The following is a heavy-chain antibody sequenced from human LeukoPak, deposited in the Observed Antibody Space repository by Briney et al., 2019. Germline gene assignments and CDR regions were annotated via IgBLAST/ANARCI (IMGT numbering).Heavy chain of an antibody. V-gene: IGHV3-48*02. CDR1: AFTFSDYS. Sequence: SGGSLRLSCAASAFTFSDYSMNWVRQAPGKGLEWISYIDTSSSTMYYADSVMGRFTISRDNATESLYLQMNSLRDEDTAVYYCAREDDSWGPNNLDLWGQGTMVTVSS. CDR3: AREDDSWGPNNLDL. D-gene: IGHD7-27*01. J-gene: IGHJ3*01. CDR2: IDTSSSTM.